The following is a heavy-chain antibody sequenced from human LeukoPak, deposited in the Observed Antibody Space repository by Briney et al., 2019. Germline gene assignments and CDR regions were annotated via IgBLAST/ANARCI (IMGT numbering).Heavy chain of an antibody. CDR1: GGYIGSYY. V-gene: IGHV4-34*01. J-gene: IGHJ4*02. CDR3: ARVSIIAAAGTVYYFDY. D-gene: IGHD6-13*01. Sequence: SETLSLTCTVSGGYIGSYYWSWIRQPPGKGLEWIGEINHSGSTNYNPSLKSRVTISVDTSKNQFSLKLSSVTAADTAVYYCARVSIIAAAGTVYYFDYWGQGTLVTVSS. CDR2: INHSGST.